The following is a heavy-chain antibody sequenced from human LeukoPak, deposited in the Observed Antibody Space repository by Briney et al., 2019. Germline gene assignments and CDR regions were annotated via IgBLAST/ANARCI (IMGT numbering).Heavy chain of an antibody. Sequence: SETLSLTCAVYGGSFSGYYWSWIRQPPGKGLEWIGEINHSGSTNYNPSLKSRVTISVDTSKNQFSLKLSSVTAADTAVYYCARGRARYSSRWYPSDYWGQGTLVTVSS. J-gene: IGHJ4*02. CDR1: GGSFSGYY. D-gene: IGHD6-13*01. CDR3: ARGRARYSSRWYPSDY. CDR2: INHSGST. V-gene: IGHV4-34*01.